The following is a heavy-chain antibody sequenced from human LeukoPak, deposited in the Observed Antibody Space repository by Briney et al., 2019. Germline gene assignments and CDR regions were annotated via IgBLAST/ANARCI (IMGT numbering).Heavy chain of an antibody. CDR3: ARDSVGATVDAFDI. J-gene: IGHJ3*02. Sequence: PSETLSLTCTVSGYSISSGYYWGWIRQPPGKGLEWIGSIYHSGSTYYNPSPKSRVTISVDTSKNQFSLKLSSVTAADTAVYYCARDSVGATVDAFDIWGQGTMVTVSS. CDR1: GYSISSGYY. V-gene: IGHV4-38-2*02. D-gene: IGHD1-26*01. CDR2: IYHSGST.